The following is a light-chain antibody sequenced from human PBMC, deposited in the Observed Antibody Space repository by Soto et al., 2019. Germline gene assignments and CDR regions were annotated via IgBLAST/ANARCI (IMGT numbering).Light chain of an antibody. CDR1: QSISYY. V-gene: IGKV1-39*01. J-gene: IGKJ1*01. Sequence: DIHITQSASSVSSSVGYIVTITCRASQSISYYLTWYQQKPGRAPKLLIYTTSSLQSGVPSKFSGSGSGTDFTLTISSLQPEDFATYYCQQSYTTRWTFGQGTKVDIK. CDR2: TTS. CDR3: QQSYTTRWT.